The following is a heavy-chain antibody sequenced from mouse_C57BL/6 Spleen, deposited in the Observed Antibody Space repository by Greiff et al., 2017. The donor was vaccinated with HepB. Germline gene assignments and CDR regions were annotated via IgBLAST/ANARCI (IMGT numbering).Heavy chain of an antibody. V-gene: IGHV1-52*01. CDR2: IDPSDSET. D-gene: IGHD3-2*02. CDR1: GYTFTSYW. J-gene: IGHJ4*01. Sequence: QVQLKQPGAELVRPGSSVKLSCKASGYTFTSYWMHWVKQRPIQGLEWIGNIDPSDSETHYNQKFKDKATLTVDKSASTAYMQLSSLTSEDSAVYYCASSRGQLIYAMDYWGQGTSVTVSS. CDR3: ASSRGQLIYAMDY.